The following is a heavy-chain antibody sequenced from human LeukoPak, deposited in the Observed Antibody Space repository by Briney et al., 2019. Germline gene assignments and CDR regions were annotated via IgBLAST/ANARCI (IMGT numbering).Heavy chain of an antibody. V-gene: IGHV4-34*01. CDR1: GGSFSGDY. Sequence: SETLSLTCAVYGGSFSGDYWSWIRQPPGKGLEWIGEINHSGSTNYNPSLKSRVTISVDTSKNRFSLKLSSVTAADTAVYYCARDNNLGYSSRRLNWFDPWGQGTLVTVSS. CDR3: ARDNNLGYSSRRLNWFDP. J-gene: IGHJ5*02. D-gene: IGHD6-13*01. CDR2: INHSGST.